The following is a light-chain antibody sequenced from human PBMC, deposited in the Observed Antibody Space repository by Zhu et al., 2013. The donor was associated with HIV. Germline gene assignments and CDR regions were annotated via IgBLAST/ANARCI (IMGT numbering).Light chain of an antibody. V-gene: IGKV3-15*01. CDR1: QGVSSN. Sequence: EIVMTQSPATLSVSPGERATLSCRASQGVSSNLAWYQQKPGQSPRLLIYGASTRATGIPARFSGSGSGTDFTLTINRLEPEDFATYFCQQYGSSPRTFGQGTRVEIK. CDR2: GAS. J-gene: IGKJ1*01. CDR3: QQYGSSPRT.